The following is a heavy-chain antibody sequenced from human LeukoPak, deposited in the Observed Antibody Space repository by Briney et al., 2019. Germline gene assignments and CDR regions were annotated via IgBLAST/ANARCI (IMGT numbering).Heavy chain of an antibody. CDR1: GFNFDDYT. V-gene: IGHV3-9*01. CDR2: ISWNSDFI. Sequence: GRSLRLSCAASGFNFDDYTMHWVRQPPGKGLEWVSGISWNSDFIVYGDSVKGRFTISRDNAKNSLYLQMNSLRAEDTAVYYCTSANYGPAYWGQGTLVTVSS. J-gene: IGHJ4*02. CDR3: TSANYGPAY. D-gene: IGHD5-24*01.